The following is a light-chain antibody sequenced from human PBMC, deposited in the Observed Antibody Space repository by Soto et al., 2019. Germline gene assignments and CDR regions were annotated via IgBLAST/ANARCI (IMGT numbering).Light chain of an antibody. Sequence: DIPMTQSPSTLSASVGDRVTITCRASQSISTWLAWYQQKPGKAPKLLIYKASSLESGVPSRFSGSGSGTEFTLTISSLQPDYFATYYCQQYNSVSLLTFGGGTKVEIK. CDR3: QQYNSVSLLT. CDR1: QSISTW. J-gene: IGKJ4*01. CDR2: KAS. V-gene: IGKV1-5*03.